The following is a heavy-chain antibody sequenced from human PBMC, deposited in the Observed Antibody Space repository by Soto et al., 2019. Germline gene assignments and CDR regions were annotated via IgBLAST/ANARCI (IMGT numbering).Heavy chain of an antibody. Sequence: GASVKVSCKASGYTFTSYSMNWVRQAPGQRLEWLGWINASNGNTKYAQNFEGRVTLTTDTSATTAYMELNSLRSEDTAVYYCARLTSGGGSYCIDYWGQGTLVTVSS. D-gene: IGHD1-26*01. J-gene: IGHJ4*02. CDR1: GYTFTSYS. CDR2: INASNGNT. CDR3: ARLTSGGGSYCIDY. V-gene: IGHV1-3*01.